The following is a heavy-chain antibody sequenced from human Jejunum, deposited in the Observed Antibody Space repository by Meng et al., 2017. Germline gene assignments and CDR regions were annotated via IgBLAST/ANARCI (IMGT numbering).Heavy chain of an antibody. J-gene: IGHJ4*02. CDR2: INHNGSP. Sequence: QVGAGLLQPSETLSLTCAVYGGSFSGYYWTWIRQPPGKGLEWIGEINHNGSPYYNPSLNNRVTMSVDTSKNQLSLKLSSVTAADTAVYYCAIGGPGPRLLNWGQGTLVTVSS. CDR1: GGSFSGYY. CDR3: AIGGPGPRLLN. D-gene: IGHD1-14*01. V-gene: IGHV4-34*01.